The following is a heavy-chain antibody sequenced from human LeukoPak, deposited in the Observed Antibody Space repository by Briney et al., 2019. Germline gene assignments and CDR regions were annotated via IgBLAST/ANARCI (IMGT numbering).Heavy chain of an antibody. J-gene: IGHJ4*02. D-gene: IGHD3-22*01. CDR2: ISYDGSNK. CDR3: ARDTYDSRGYVFDY. V-gene: IGHV3-30*04. Sequence: GGSLRLTCAASGFTFSSYAMHWVRQAPGKGLEWVAVISYDGSNKYYADSVKGRFTISRDNSKNTLYLQMNSLRAEDTAVYYCARDTYDSRGYVFDYWGQGTLVTVSS. CDR1: GFTFSSYA.